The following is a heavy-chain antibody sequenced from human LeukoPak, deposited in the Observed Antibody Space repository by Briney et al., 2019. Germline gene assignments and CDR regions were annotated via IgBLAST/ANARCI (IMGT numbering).Heavy chain of an antibody. D-gene: IGHD3-22*01. J-gene: IGHJ2*01. V-gene: IGHV3-11*04. CDR1: GFTFSDYY. CDR3: ARVGWGYYDSSGPNRDWYFDL. CDR2: ISSSGSTI. Sequence: GGSLRLSCAASGFTFSDYYMSWIRQAPGKGLEWVSYISSSGSTIYYADSVKGRFTISRDNAKNSLYLQMNSLRAEDTAVYYCARVGWGYYDSSGPNRDWYFDLWGRGTLVTVSS.